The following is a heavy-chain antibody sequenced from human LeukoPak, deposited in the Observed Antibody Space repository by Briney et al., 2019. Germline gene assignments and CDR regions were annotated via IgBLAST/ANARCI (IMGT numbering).Heavy chain of an antibody. V-gene: IGHV4-4*07. CDR1: GASISSHY. J-gene: IGHJ5*02. CDR2: IYNTGSA. D-gene: IGHD2/OR15-2a*01. CDR3: ARDVFFRAHNWFDP. Sequence: SETLSLTCNVSGASISSHYWNWIRQPAGKGLEWIGRIYNTGSANYNPSLKSRVIMSLDTSRNQISLKLTSVTAADTAVYYCARDVFFRAHNWFDPWGQGTPVTVSS.